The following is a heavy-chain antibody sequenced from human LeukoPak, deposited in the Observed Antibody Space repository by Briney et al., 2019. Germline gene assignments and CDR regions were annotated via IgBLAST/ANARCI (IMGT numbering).Heavy chain of an antibody. CDR2: ISSSSTNI. J-gene: IGHJ6*02. CDR3: ATSYGSGSYYDHYYYGMDV. V-gene: IGHV3-21*01. D-gene: IGHD3-10*01. Sequence: PGGSLRLSCAASGFPFSDYYMNWVRQAPGKGLEWVSSISSSSTNIYYADSVRGRFTISRDNAKKSLYLQMNSLRAEDTAVYYCATSYGSGSYYDHYYYGMDVWGQGTTVTVSS. CDR1: GFPFSDYY.